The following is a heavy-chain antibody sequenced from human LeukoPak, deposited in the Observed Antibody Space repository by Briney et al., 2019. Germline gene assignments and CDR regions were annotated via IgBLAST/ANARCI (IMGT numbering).Heavy chain of an antibody. V-gene: IGHV4-30-2*01. D-gene: IGHD6-13*01. J-gene: IGHJ4*02. Sequence: SETLSLTCAVSGGSISSGSYSWSWIRQPPGKGLEWIGYIYPRGSTYYNPSLKSRVILSLDKSANQFSLNLSSVTAADTAVYYCARQYTSSWHGGYYDFWGQGTLVTVSS. CDR1: GGSISSGSYS. CDR3: ARQYTSSWHGGYYDF. CDR2: IYPRGST.